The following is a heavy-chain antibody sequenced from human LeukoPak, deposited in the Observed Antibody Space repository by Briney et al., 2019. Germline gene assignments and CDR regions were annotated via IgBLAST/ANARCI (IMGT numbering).Heavy chain of an antibody. CDR1: GFTFSSYA. CDR2: ISGSGGST. V-gene: IGHV3-23*01. D-gene: IGHD3-10*01. CDR3: VKIPVVRGTIIDFDF. J-gene: IGHJ4*02. Sequence: PGGSLRLSCAASGFTFSSYAMNWVRQAPGKGLEWVSAISGSGGSTYYADSVKGRFTISRDNSKNTLYLQMNSLRAEDTAVYYCVKIPVVRGTIIDFDFWGQGTLVTVSS.